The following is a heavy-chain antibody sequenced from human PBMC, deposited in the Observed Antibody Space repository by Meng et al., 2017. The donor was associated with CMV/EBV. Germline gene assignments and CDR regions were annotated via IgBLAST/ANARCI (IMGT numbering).Heavy chain of an antibody. D-gene: IGHD2-2*02. Sequence: SCAASGFTFSSYAMHWVRQAPGKGLEWVALISYDGSNKYYADSVKGRFTISRDNSKNTLYLQMNSLRAEDTAVYYCARDGVPAAIYYYYGMDVWGQGTTVTVSS. V-gene: IGHV3-30-3*01. CDR1: GFTFSSYA. J-gene: IGHJ6*02. CDR3: ARDGVPAAIYYYYGMDV. CDR2: ISYDGSNK.